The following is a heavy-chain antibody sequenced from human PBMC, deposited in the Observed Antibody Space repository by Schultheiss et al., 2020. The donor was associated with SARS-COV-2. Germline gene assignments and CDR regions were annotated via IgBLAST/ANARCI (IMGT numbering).Heavy chain of an antibody. CDR2: IYHSGST. CDR3: ARGDYGDFYFDY. J-gene: IGHJ4*02. CDR1: GGSISSGGYY. V-gene: IGHV4-39*07. Sequence: SETLSLTCTVSGGSISSGGYYWSWIRQHPGKGLEWIGSIYHSGSTYYNPSLKSRVTISVDTSKNQFSLKVSYVTAADTAVYYCARGDYGDFYFDYWGQGTLVTVSS. D-gene: IGHD4-17*01.